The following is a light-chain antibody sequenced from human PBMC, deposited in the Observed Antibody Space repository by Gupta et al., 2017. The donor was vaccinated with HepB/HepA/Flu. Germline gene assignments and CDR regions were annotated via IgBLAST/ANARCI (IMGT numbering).Light chain of an antibody. Sequence: QSALTQPASVSGSPGQPITISCHGPSSVVGGYNYVSWYQQHTGNTHNLMVYDVSNRPAGVASRFSGSKSGNTASLTISALEAEDEAYYYCSSNTSSSTVVFGGGTKLTVL. V-gene: IGLV2-14*01. J-gene: IGLJ2*01. CDR3: SSNTSSSTVV. CDR1: SSVVGGYNY. CDR2: DVS.